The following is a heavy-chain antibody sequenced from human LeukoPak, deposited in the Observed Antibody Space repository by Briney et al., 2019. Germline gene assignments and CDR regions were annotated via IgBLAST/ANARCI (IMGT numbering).Heavy chain of an antibody. CDR1: GYTFTGYY. D-gene: IGHD3-10*01. V-gene: IGHV1-2*04. CDR2: INPNSGGT. CDR3: ARGKGVRGVIITNYYYYGMDV. Sequence: SVKVSCKASGYTFTGYYMHWVRQAPGQGLEWMGWINPNSGGTNCAQKFQGWVTMTRDTSISTAYMELSRLRSDDTAVYYCARGKGVRGVIITNYYYYGMDVWGQGTTVTVSS. J-gene: IGHJ6*02.